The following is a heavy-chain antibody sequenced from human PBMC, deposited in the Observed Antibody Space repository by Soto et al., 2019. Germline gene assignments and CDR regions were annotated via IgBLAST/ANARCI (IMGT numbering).Heavy chain of an antibody. CDR2: ISGSGFNT. CDR3: ANESGLSTNSYDSSGYHIDD. J-gene: IGHJ4*02. Sequence: GGSLRLSCAASGFTFNNYAMSWVRQAPGKGLEWISAISGSGFNTYYAHSVKGRFTISRDNSKNILSLQLNSLRADDTAVYYCANESGLSTNSYDSSGYHIDDWGQGTLVTVSS. V-gene: IGHV3-23*01. CDR1: GFTFNNYA. D-gene: IGHD3-22*01.